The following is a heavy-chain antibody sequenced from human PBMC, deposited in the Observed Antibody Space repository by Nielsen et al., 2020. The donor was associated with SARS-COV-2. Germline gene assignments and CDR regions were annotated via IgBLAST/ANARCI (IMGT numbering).Heavy chain of an antibody. CDR1: GFIFSSYG. CDR2: ISYDGSNK. V-gene: IGHV3-30*18. CDR3: AKVSCSGGSCYFDAFDI. J-gene: IGHJ3*02. Sequence: GESLKISCAASGFIFSSYGMHWVRQAPGKGLEWVAVISYDGSNKYYADSVKGRFTISRDNSKNTLYLQMNSLRAEDTAVYYCAKVSCSGGSCYFDAFDIWGQGTMVTVSS. D-gene: IGHD2-15*01.